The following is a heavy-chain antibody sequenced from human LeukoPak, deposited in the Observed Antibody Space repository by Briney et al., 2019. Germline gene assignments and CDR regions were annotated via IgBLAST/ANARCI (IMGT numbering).Heavy chain of an antibody. D-gene: IGHD2-8*01. CDR2: IYTSGNT. CDR1: DGSISSYY. CDR3: ARLSASQMAHEYFDL. V-gene: IGHV4-4*09. J-gene: IGHJ2*01. Sequence: SETLSLTCTVSDGSISSYYWSWIRQPPGKGLEWIGYIYTSGNTNYNPSLKSRVTISVDTSKDQFSLKLSSVTAADTAVYYCARLSASQMAHEYFDLWGRGTLVTVSS.